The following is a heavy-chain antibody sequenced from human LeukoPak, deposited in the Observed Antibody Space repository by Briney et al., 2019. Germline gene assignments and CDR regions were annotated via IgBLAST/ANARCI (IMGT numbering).Heavy chain of an antibody. CDR2: INSDGSEK. Sequence: GGSLRLSCAASGFPFTSHWLSWFRQSPGRGLEWVAHINSDGSEKNYVDSVKGRFTISRDNARNSQFLQMNSLRAEDTAVYYCAKYYFYYMDVWGKGTTVTVSS. J-gene: IGHJ6*03. V-gene: IGHV3-7*01. CDR1: GFPFTSHW. CDR3: AKYYFYYMDV.